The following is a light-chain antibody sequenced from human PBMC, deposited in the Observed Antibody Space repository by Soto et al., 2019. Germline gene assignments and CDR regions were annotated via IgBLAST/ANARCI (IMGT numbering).Light chain of an antibody. CDR1: ASNLGGNP. CDR3: AAWDDSLSDVV. J-gene: IGLJ2*01. CDR2: TNH. V-gene: IGLV1-47*02. Sequence: QSVLTQPPSVSGTPGQKVSISCSGSASNLGGNPVNWYQHLPGAAPKLLIYTNHQRPSGVPDRFSGSKSGTSASLAISGLRSEDEADYYCAAWDDSLSDVVFGGGTKLTVL.